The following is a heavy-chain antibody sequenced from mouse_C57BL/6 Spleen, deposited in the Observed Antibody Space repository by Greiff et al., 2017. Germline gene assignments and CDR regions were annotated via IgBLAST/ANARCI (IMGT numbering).Heavy chain of an antibody. Sequence: EVKLQESGGGLVQPGGSLSLSCAASGFTFTDYYMSWVRQPPGKALEWLGFIRNKANGYTTEYSASVKGRFTISRDNSQSILYLQMNALRAEDSATYYCARTYYYGSSLWFAYWGQGTLVTVSA. CDR2: IRNKANGYTT. CDR3: ARTYYYGSSLWFAY. V-gene: IGHV7-3*01. D-gene: IGHD1-1*01. CDR1: GFTFTDYY. J-gene: IGHJ3*01.